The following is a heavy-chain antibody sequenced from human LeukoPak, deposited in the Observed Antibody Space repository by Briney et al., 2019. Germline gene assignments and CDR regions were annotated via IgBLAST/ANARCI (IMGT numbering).Heavy chain of an antibody. V-gene: IGHV4-34*01. CDR3: ARYIVVVPAAMLEGYAFDI. CDR2: INHSGST. CDR1: GGSFSGYY. Sequence: PSETLSLTCAVYGGSFSGYYWSWIRQPPGKGLEWIGEINHSGSTNYNPSLKSRVTISVDTSKNQFSLKLSSVTAADTAVYYCARYIVVVPAAMLEGYAFDIWGQGTMVTVSS. J-gene: IGHJ3*02. D-gene: IGHD2-2*01.